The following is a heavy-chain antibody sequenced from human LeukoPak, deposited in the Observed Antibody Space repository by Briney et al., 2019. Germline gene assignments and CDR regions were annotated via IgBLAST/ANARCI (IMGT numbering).Heavy chain of an antibody. CDR1: GGSISSYY. V-gene: IGHV4-59*01. J-gene: IGHJ4*02. CDR2: IYYSGST. Sequence: SETLSLTCTVSGGSISSYYWSWIRQPPGKGLEWIGDIYYSGSTNYNPSLKSRVTISVDTSKNQFSLKLSSVTAAVTAVYYCARAAKRGYYDHPGIFDYWGQGTLVTVSS. D-gene: IGHD3-22*01. CDR3: ARAAKRGYYDHPGIFDY.